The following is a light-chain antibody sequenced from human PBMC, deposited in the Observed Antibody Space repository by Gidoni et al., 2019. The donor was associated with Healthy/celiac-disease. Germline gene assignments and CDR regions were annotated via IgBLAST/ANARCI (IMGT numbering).Light chain of an antibody. Sequence: SALTQPAPVSGSPGQSITISCTGTSSDVGGYNYVSWYQQHPGKAPKLMIYDVSNRPSGFSKRFSGSKSGNTASLTISGLQAEDEADYYCSSYTSSSTLVVFGGGTKLTV. CDR3: SSYTSSSTLVV. V-gene: IGLV2-14*03. CDR1: SSDVGGYNY. CDR2: DVS. J-gene: IGLJ2*01.